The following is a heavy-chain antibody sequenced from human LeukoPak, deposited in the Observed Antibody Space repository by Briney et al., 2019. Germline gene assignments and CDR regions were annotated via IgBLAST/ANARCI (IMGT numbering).Heavy chain of an antibody. J-gene: IGHJ3*02. D-gene: IGHD5-18*01. CDR3: ARLNVVTAMSDAFDI. CDR2: IYPGDSDT. V-gene: IGHV5-51*01. CDR1: GYSFTSYW. Sequence: GESLKISCKGSGYSFTSYWIGWVRQMPGKGREWMGIIYPGDSDTRYSPSFQGQVTISADKSISTAYLQWSSLKASDTAMYYCARLNVVTAMSDAFDIWGQGTMVTVSS.